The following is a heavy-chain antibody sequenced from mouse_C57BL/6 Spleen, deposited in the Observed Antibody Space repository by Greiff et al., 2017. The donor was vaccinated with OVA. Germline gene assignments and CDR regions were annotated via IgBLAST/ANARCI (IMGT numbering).Heavy chain of an antibody. V-gene: IGHV3-6*01. CDR2: ISYDGSN. Sequence: EVQLVESGPGLVKPSQSLSLTCSVTGYSITSGYYWNWIRQFPGNKLEWMGYISYDGSNNYNPSLKNRISITRDTSKNQFFLKLNSVTTEDTATYYCARGADYRGFAYWGQGTLVTVSA. CDR1: GYSITSGYY. CDR3: ARGADYRGFAY. D-gene: IGHD2-4*01. J-gene: IGHJ3*01.